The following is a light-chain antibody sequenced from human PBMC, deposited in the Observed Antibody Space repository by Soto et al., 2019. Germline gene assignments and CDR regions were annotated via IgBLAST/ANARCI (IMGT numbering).Light chain of an antibody. Sequence: QSALTQPASASGSPGQSVTISCIGTSSDVGGYNYVSWYQQHPGKAPKLMIYEVSKRPSGVPDRFSGSKSVNTASLTVSGLQADDEGAYYCISYAAINKLGVFGGGTKLTVL. CDR1: SSDVGGYNY. CDR3: ISYAAINKLGV. CDR2: EVS. V-gene: IGLV2-8*01. J-gene: IGLJ2*01.